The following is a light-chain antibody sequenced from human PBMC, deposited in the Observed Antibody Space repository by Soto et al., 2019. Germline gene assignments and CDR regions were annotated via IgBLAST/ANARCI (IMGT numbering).Light chain of an antibody. CDR2: KAS. J-gene: IGKJ1*01. Sequence: DIQMTQSAATLSASVGDRVTITCGASQSIGDWLAWYQQKPGKAPNLLIYKASSLESGVPSRFSGSGSGTEFTVTISSLQPEDFATYYCQQFNSYPWTFGQGTKVDIK. V-gene: IGKV1-5*03. CDR1: QSIGDW. CDR3: QQFNSYPWT.